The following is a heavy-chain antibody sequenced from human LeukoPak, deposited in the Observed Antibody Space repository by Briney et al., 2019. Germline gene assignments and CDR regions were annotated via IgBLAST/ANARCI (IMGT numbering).Heavy chain of an antibody. V-gene: IGHV1-2*02. CDR3: ARWIAAARQGGYYYYMDV. D-gene: IGHD6-13*01. CDR2: INPNSGGT. CDR1: GYTFTGYY. J-gene: IGHJ6*03. Sequence: ASVKVSCKASGYTFTGYYMHWVRQAPGQGLEWMGWINPNSGGTNYAQKFQGRVTMTRDTSISTAYMELSRLRSDDTAVYYCARWIAAARQGGYYYYMDVWGKGTTVTVSS.